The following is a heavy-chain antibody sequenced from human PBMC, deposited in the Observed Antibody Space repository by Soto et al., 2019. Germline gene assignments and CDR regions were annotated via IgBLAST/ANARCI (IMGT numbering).Heavy chain of an antibody. CDR3: ASSPHKDSRPDY. CDR1: GFTFSSYW. J-gene: IGHJ4*02. V-gene: IGHV3-7*03. Sequence: EVQLVESGGGLVQPGGSLRLCCAASGFTFSSYWMSWVRQAPGRGLEWMANIKYDGSEKYYVDSVKGRLTISRDNAKNSLYLQMNTLRAEDTAVYYCASSPHKDSRPDYWGQGTLVTVSS. D-gene: IGHD6-13*01. CDR2: IKYDGSEK.